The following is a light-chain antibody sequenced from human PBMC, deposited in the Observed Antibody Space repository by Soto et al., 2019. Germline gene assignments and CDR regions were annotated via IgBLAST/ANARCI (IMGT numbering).Light chain of an antibody. V-gene: IGKV3-15*01. CDR3: QQYNNWWT. CDR2: GAS. CDR1: QSVSSY. J-gene: IGKJ1*01. Sequence: EIVLTQSPGTLSLSPGERATLSCRASQSVSSYLAWYQQKPGQAPRLLIYGASTRATGIPARFSGSGSGTEFTLNISSLQSEDFAVYYCQQYNNWWTFGQGTKVDI.